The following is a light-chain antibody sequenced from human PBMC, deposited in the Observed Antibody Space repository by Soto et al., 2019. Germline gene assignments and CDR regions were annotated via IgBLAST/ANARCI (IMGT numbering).Light chain of an antibody. V-gene: IGLV2-11*01. J-gene: IGLJ7*01. CDR1: SRDVGDYDF. Sequence: QSALTQPPSVSGSPVQSVTISCTGTSRDVGDYDFVSWYHQHPGKVPKVIIYDVSERPSGVPDRFSGSKSGHTASLTISGLQAEDEAVYYCCSYAGGHTWVFGGGTQLTVL. CDR2: DVS. CDR3: CSYAGGHTWV.